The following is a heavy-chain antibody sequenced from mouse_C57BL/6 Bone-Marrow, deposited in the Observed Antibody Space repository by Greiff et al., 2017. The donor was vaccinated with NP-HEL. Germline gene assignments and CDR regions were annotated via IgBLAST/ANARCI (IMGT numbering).Heavy chain of an antibody. CDR3: ARSRWLPWYFDG. D-gene: IGHD2-3*01. V-gene: IGHV1-52*01. CDR2: LDPSDSEP. J-gene: IGHJ1*03. CDR1: GYTFTSYW. Sequence: VQLQQPGAELVRPGSSVKLSCKASGYTFTSYWMHWVKQRPIQGLAWIGNLDPSDSEPHSNQKFKDKATLTVDKSSSTAYMQRSSLTSEDSAVYYCARSRWLPWYFDGWGTGTTVTVSS.